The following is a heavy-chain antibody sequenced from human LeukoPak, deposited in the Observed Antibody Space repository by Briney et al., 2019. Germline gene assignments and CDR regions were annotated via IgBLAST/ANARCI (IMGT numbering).Heavy chain of an antibody. D-gene: IGHD5-12*01. CDR2: IYYSGST. CDR1: GGSISSYY. V-gene: IGHV4-59*01. Sequence: SETLSLTCTVSGGSISSYYWSWIRQPPGKGLEWIGYIYYSGSTNYNPSLKSRVTISVDTSKNQFSLKLSSVTAADTAVYYCARARGYRQYYYYSAMDVWGQGTTVTVSS. CDR3: ARARGYRQYYYYSAMDV. J-gene: IGHJ6*02.